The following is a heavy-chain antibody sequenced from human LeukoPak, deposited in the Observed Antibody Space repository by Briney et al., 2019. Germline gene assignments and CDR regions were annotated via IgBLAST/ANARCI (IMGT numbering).Heavy chain of an antibody. CDR1: GFTFSNYA. CDR3: ASHPWRSGRYYFDY. D-gene: IGHD3-10*01. V-gene: IGHV3-7*01. CDR2: IKQDGSEK. Sequence: PGGSLRLSCATSGFTFSNYAMSWVRQAPGKGLEWVANIKQDGSEKYYVDSVKGRFTISRDNAKNSLYLQMNSLRADDTAVYYCASHPWRSGRYYFDYWGQGTLVTVSS. J-gene: IGHJ4*02.